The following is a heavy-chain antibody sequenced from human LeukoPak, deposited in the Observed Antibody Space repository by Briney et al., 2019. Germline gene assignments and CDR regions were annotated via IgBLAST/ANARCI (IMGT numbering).Heavy chain of an antibody. CDR3: AKLKGSGSRYYYYMDV. J-gene: IGHJ6*03. CDR2: IRYDGSNK. Sequence: PSETLSLTCGVSGGSLSFYYWSWIRQAPGRGLEWVAFIRYDGSNKYYADSVKGRFTIPRDNSKNTLYLQMNSLRAEDTAVYYCAKLKGSGSRYYYYMDVWGKGTTVTISS. D-gene: IGHD3-10*01. CDR1: GGSLSFYY. V-gene: IGHV3-30*02.